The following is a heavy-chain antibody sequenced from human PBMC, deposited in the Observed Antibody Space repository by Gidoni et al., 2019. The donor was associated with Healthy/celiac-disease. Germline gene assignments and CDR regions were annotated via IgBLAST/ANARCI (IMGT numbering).Heavy chain of an antibody. CDR1: GFTFSSYS. D-gene: IGHD4-17*01. Sequence: EVQLVESGGGLVKPGGSLRLSCAASGFTFSSYSMNWVRQAPGKGLEWVSSISSSSSYIYYADSVKGRFTISRDNAKNSLYLQMNSLRAEDTAVYYCARAVTTVRQEHYYYYYYMDVWGKGTTVTVSS. CDR3: ARAVTTVRQEHYYYYYYMDV. J-gene: IGHJ6*03. V-gene: IGHV3-21*01. CDR2: ISSSSSYI.